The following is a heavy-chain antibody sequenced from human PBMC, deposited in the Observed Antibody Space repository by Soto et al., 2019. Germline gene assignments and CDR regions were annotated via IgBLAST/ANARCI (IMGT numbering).Heavy chain of an antibody. CDR2: INPLPTSGST. CDR3: ARDLAAAAY. J-gene: IGHJ4*02. V-gene: IGHV1-46*01. CDR1: GYIFTNYY. Sequence: ASVKVSCKAAGYIFTNYYIHWVRQAPGQGLEWMAIINPLPTSGSTNYAQKFQGRVTVTRDTSTSTVYLELSSLRSDDTAVYYCARDLAAAAYWGQGTLVTVSS. D-gene: IGHD6-13*01.